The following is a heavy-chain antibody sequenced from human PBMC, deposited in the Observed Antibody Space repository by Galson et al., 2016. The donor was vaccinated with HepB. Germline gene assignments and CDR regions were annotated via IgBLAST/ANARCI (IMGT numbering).Heavy chain of an antibody. J-gene: IGHJ6*02. CDR1: GDSLRRYS. CDR2: FIPVFGSS. Sequence: SVKVSCKASGDSLRRYSISWVRQAPGQGLEWMGGFIPVFGSSNYAQKFKGRLSISADESTATAFMELNSLRSEDTAVYYCARDRVLAVAGTFYFNGMDVWGQGTTVTVSS. CDR3: ARDRVLAVAGTFYFNGMDV. V-gene: IGHV1-69*13. D-gene: IGHD1/OR15-1a*01.